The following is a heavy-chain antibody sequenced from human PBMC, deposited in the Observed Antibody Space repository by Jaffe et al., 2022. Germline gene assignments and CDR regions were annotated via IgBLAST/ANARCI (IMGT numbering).Heavy chain of an antibody. CDR3: ARDPHTYYYDSSGYFDY. J-gene: IGHJ4*02. V-gene: IGHV4-59*01. D-gene: IGHD3-22*01. CDR1: GGSISSYY. CDR2: IYYSGST. Sequence: QVQLQESGPGLVKPSETLSLTCTVSGGSISSYYWSWIRQPPGKGLEWIGYIYYSGSTNYNPSLKSRVTISVDTSKNQFSLKLSSVTAADTAVYYCARDPHTYYYDSSGYFDYWGQGTLVTVSS.